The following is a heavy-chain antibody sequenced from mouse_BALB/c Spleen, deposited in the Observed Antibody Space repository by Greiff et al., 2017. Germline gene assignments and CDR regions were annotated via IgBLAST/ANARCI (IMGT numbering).Heavy chain of an antibody. V-gene: IGHV14-3*02. J-gene: IGHJ4*01. CDR3: ARDEDYAMDY. CDR2: IDPANGNT. Sequence: EVQLQESGAELVKPGASVKLSCTASGFNIKDTYMHWVKQRPEQGLEWIGRIDPANGNTKYDPKFQGKATITADTSSNTAYLQLSSLTSEDTAVYYCARDEDYAMDYWGQGTSVTVSS. CDR1: GFNIKDTY.